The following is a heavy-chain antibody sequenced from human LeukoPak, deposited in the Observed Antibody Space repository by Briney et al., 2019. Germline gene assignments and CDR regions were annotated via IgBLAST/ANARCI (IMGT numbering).Heavy chain of an antibody. V-gene: IGHV3-72*01. CDR1: GFTFSDHF. J-gene: IGHJ4*02. D-gene: IGHD1-26*01. CDR2: SKNRAHSYIT. CDR3: ASIRGTFGY. Sequence: GGSLSLSWAASGFTFSDHFLAWVRQAPGKGLEWIGRSKNRAHSYITEYAASVQGRFTISRDDSKNSLYLQMSSLKTDDTAMYYCASIRGTFGYWGQGALVTVSS.